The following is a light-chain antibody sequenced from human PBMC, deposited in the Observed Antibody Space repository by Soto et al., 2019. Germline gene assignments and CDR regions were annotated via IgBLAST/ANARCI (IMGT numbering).Light chain of an antibody. Sequence: QPVLTQSPSASASLGASVKLTCTLSSGHNSYAIAWHQQQPEKGPRYLMTVNSDGSHTKGDGIPDRFSGSSSGAERHLTISSLQSEDEADYYCQTWGTGIQVFGGGTKVTVL. CDR1: SGHNSYA. CDR3: QTWGTGIQV. J-gene: IGLJ3*02. CDR2: VNSDGSH. V-gene: IGLV4-69*01.